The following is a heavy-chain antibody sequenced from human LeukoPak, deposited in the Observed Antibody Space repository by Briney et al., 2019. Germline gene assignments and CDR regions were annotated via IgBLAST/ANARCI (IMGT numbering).Heavy chain of an antibody. CDR2: ISWNSGSV. Sequence: PGGSLRLSCAASGFTFDDYAMHWVRQAPGKGLEWVSGISWNSGSVGYADSVKGRFTISRDNAKNSLYLQMNSLRAEDTALYYCAKVSRANYYYYMDVWGKGTTVTVSS. J-gene: IGHJ6*03. CDR1: GFTFDDYA. CDR3: AKVSRANYYYYMDV. V-gene: IGHV3-9*01.